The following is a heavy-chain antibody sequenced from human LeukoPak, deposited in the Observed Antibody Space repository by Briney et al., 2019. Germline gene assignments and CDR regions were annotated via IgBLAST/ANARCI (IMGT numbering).Heavy chain of an antibody. CDR1: VFTFSSYA. V-gene: IGHV3-23*01. J-gene: IGHJ4*02. CDR3: AKDRDGSGRWYFDY. Sequence: GGSLRLSCRASVFTFSSYAMRWVPQAPGKALEWVSAIRGSAGSTYYADCGKGRFTMTRDNSKNTLYLQMSSLRAVDTAGYYCAKDRDGSGRWYFDYWGQGTLAGVSS. D-gene: IGHD3-10*01. CDR2: IRGSAGST.